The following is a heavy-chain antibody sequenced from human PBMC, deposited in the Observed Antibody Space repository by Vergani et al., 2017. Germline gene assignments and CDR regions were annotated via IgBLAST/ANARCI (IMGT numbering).Heavy chain of an antibody. CDR2: ISGHNGDT. CDR3: ASRYIAARPDYYYYYYMDV. CDR1: GYTFTLYG. J-gene: IGHJ6*03. V-gene: IGHV1-18*01. D-gene: IGHD6-6*01. Sequence: QVQLVQSGGEVKKPGASVKVSCKTSGYTFTLYGLSWVRQAPGQGPEWMGWISGHNGDTNFAQKFQGRVTMTTDTSTSTAYMELRSLRSEDTAVDYCASRYIAARPDYYYYYYMDVWGKGTTVTVSS.